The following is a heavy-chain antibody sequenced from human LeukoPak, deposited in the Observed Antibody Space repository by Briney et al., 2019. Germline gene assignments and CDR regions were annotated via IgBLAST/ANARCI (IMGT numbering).Heavy chain of an antibody. CDR2: IIPIFGTA. CDR3: ARDWRDYYDSSGYYYQAFDI. Sequence: SSVKVSCKASGGTFSSYAISWVRQAPGQGLEWMGGIIPIFGTANYAQKFQGRVTITTDESTSTAYMELSSLRSEDTAVYYCARDWRDYYDSSGYYYQAFDIWGQGTTVTVSS. J-gene: IGHJ3*02. D-gene: IGHD3-22*01. V-gene: IGHV1-69*05. CDR1: GGTFSSYA.